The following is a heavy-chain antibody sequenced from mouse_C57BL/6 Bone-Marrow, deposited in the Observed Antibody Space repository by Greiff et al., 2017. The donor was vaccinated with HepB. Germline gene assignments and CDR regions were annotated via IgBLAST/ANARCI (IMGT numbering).Heavy chain of an antibody. CDR3: ARLSDYGYYFDY. CDR1: GFTFSSYT. J-gene: IGHJ2*01. Sequence: EVKLVESGGGLVKPGGSLKLSCAASGFTFSSYTMSWVRQTPEKRLEWVATISGGGGNTYYPDSVKGRFTISRDNAKNTLYLQMSSLRSEDTALYYCARLSDYGYYFDYWGQGTTLTVSS. D-gene: IGHD2-4*01. V-gene: IGHV5-9*01. CDR2: ISGGGGNT.